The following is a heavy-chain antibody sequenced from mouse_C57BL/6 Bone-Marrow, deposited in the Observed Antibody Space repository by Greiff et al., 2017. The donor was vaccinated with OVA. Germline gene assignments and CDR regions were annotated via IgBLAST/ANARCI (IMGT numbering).Heavy chain of an antibody. V-gene: IGHV5-9*01. Sequence: EVKLEESGGGLVKPGGSLKLSCAASGFTFSSYTMSWVRQTPEKRLEWVATISGGGGNTYYPDSVKGRFTISRDNAKNTLYLQMSSLRSEDTALYYCARHGRYSNYWYFDVWGTGTTVTVSS. D-gene: IGHD2-5*01. CDR1: GFTFSSYT. CDR2: ISGGGGNT. CDR3: ARHGRYSNYWYFDV. J-gene: IGHJ1*03.